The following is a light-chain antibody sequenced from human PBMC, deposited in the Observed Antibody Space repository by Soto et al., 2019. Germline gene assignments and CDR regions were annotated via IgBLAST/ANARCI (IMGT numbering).Light chain of an antibody. CDR2: VAS. CDR1: HSISKY. V-gene: IGKV1-39*01. CDR3: QHSSSTPQT. Sequence: DNQLTQSPSSISASVGDRVTITWRVGHSISKYLNWYQQKPGKAPRLLINVASTLHCGVPSRFSGSGSGTDFTLAISSLQPEDFATYYCQHSSSTPQTFGGGTKVDIK. J-gene: IGKJ4*01.